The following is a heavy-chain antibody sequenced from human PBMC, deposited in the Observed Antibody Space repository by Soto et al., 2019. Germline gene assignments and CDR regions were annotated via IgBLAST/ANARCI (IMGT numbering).Heavy chain of an antibody. V-gene: IGHV3-74*01. CDR3: AREVPISAVNYIDH. CDR2: ISDDAITR. J-gene: IGHJ4*02. CDR1: GFSLSDFW. Sequence: GGSLRLSCAASGFSLSDFWMHWIRQAPGKGLVWVARISDDAITRSYADFVEGRFTISRDNAKNMVYLQLNSLTTDDTAFYYCAREVPISAVNYIDHWGQGALVTVSS. D-gene: IGHD5-12*01.